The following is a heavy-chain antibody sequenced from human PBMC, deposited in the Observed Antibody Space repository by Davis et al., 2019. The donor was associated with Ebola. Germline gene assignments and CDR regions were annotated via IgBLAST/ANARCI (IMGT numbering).Heavy chain of an antibody. CDR1: GYTFTGYY. CDR2: INPNSGGT. Sequence: AASVKVSCKASGYTFTGYYMHWVRQAPGQGLEWMGWINPNSGGTNYAQKFQGWVTMTRDKSISTAYMELSRLRSDDTAVYYCARGRLTGTTMNYYYGMDVWGQGTTVTVSS. D-gene: IGHD1-7*01. CDR3: ARGRLTGTTMNYYYGMDV. V-gene: IGHV1-2*04. J-gene: IGHJ6*02.